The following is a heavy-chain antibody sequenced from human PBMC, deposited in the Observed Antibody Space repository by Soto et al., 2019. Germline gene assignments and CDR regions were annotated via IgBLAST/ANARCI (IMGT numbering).Heavy chain of an antibody. CDR3: ARDLGYYDFWSGSPPYGMDV. D-gene: IGHD3-3*01. CDR2: IYYSGST. CDR1: GGSISSYY. V-gene: IGHV4-59*01. J-gene: IGHJ6*02. Sequence: SETLSLTCTVSGGSISSYYWSWILQPPGKGLEWIGYIYYSGSTNYNPSLKSRVTISVDTSKNQFSLKLSSVTAADTAVYYCARDLGYYDFWSGSPPYGMDVWGQGTTVTVSS.